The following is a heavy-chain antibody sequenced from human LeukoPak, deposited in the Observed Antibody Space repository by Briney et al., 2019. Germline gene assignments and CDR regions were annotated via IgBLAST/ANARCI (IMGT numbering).Heavy chain of an antibody. D-gene: IGHD3-22*01. CDR1: GGSISSSSYY. CDR2: IYTSGST. CDR3: ARASYSYDINGWVPFDY. V-gene: IGHV4-61*02. J-gene: IGHJ4*02. Sequence: SEALSLTCTVSGGSISSSSYYWGWIRQPAGKGLEWIGRIYTSGSTNYNPSLKSRVTISGDTSKNQFSLRLSSVTAADTAVYYCARASYSYDINGWVPFDYWGQGTLVTVSS.